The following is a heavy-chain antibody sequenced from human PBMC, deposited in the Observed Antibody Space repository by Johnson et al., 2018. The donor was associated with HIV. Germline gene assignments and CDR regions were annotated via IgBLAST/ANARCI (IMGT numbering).Heavy chain of an antibody. CDR1: GFTFDDYA. V-gene: IGHV3-20*04. J-gene: IGHJ3*02. D-gene: IGHD6-6*01. CDR3: AKGEQLVISRKGHDAFDI. CDR2: INWNGGST. Sequence: VQLVESGGGVVRPGGSLRLSCAASGFTFDDYAMSWVRQAPGKGLEWVSGINWNGGSTGYADSVKGRFPISRDNARNSLNVQMNSLRPEDTAVYYCAKGEQLVISRKGHDAFDIWGQGTMVTVSS.